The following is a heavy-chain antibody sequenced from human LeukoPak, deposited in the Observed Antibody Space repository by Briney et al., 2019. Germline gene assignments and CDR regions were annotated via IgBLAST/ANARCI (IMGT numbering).Heavy chain of an antibody. CDR1: GFTFRKYA. J-gene: IGHJ4*02. CDR2: ISSGGTYE. V-gene: IGHV3-30*01. D-gene: IGHD3-10*01. CDR3: ARDSTYYYDSGSSGPHYFDN. Sequence: PGGSLRLSCAASGFTFRKYAMHWVRQAPGKGLEWVSLISSGGTYEYYADSVKGRFTISRDNSRNTLYLQLNSLRAEDTAVYYCARDSTYYYDSGSSGPHYFDNWGQGTLVTVSS.